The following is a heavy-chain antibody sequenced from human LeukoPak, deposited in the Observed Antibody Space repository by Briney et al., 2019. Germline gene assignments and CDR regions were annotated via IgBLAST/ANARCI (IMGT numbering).Heavy chain of an antibody. CDR1: GGTFSSYA. Sequence: SCKASGGTFSSYAISWVRQAPGKGLEWVANIKQDGSEKYYVDSVKGRFTISRDNAKNSLYLQMNSLRAEDTAVYYCAREKRSSGWSGTYYFDYWGQGTLVTVSS. D-gene: IGHD6-19*01. CDR2: IKQDGSEK. J-gene: IGHJ4*02. CDR3: AREKRSSGWSGTYYFDY. V-gene: IGHV3-7*01.